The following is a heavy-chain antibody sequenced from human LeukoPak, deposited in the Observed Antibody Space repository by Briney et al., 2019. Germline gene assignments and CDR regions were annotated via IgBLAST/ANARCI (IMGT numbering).Heavy chain of an antibody. V-gene: IGHV4-59*08. CDR3: ARELSYCGGDCPWAFDI. CDR1: GGSISSYY. J-gene: IGHJ3*02. CDR2: IYYSGST. D-gene: IGHD2-21*02. Sequence: SETLSLTCTVSGGSISSYYWSWIRQPPWKGLEWIGYIYYSGSTNYNPSLKSRVTISVDTSKNQFSLKLSSVTAADTAVYYCARELSYCGGDCPWAFDIWGQGTMVTVSS.